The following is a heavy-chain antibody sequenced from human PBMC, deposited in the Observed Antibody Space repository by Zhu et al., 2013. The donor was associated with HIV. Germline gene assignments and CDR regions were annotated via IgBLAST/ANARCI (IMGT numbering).Heavy chain of an antibody. CDR2: IIPIFGTA. J-gene: IGHJ6*02. D-gene: IGHD5-18*01. CDR3: ARDYGGYSYGQYYYYYGMDV. V-gene: IGHV1-69*01. CDR1: GGTFSSYA. Sequence: QVQLVQSGAEVKKPGSSVKVSCKASGGTFSSYAISWVRQAPGQGLEWMGGIIPIFGTANYAQKFQGRVTITADESTSTAYMELSSLRSEDTAVYYCARDYGGYSYGQYYYYYGMDVWGQGTTVTVSS.